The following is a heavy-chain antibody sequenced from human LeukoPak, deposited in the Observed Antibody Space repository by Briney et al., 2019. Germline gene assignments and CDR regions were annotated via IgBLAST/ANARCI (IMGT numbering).Heavy chain of an antibody. J-gene: IGHJ4*02. D-gene: IGHD3-22*01. Sequence: GGSLRLSCAASGFTFSSYWMSWVRQAPGKGLEWVANIKQDGSEKYYVDSVKGRFTISRDNAKNSLYLQMNSLRAEDTAVYYCARVYGVRGDSSGPAGYWGQGTLVTVSS. CDR2: IKQDGSEK. CDR3: ARVYGVRGDSSGPAGY. V-gene: IGHV3-7*01. CDR1: GFTFSSYW.